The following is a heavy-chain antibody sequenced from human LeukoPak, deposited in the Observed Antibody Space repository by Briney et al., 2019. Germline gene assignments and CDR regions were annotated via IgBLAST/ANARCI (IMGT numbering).Heavy chain of an antibody. J-gene: IGHJ6*02. CDR1: GFTFSGYS. Sequence: PGGSVRLSCAASGFTFSGYSINWVRQAPGEGLEWVSSISSGSSYIYYADSVKGRFTISRDNAKNSLYLQMNSLRAEDTAVYYCARVAITMVRGVPRGYGMDVWGQGTTVTVSS. V-gene: IGHV3-21*01. D-gene: IGHD3-10*01. CDR3: ARVAITMVRGVPRGYGMDV. CDR2: ISSGSSYI.